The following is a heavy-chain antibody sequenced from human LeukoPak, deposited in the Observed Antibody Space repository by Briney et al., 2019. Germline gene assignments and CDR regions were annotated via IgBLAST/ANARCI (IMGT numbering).Heavy chain of an antibody. CDR2: IIPIFGIA. D-gene: IGHD4-23*01. CDR3: ARVFYGGISDYYFDY. V-gene: IGHV1-69*17. Sequence: SVTVSCKASGGTFISYAISWVRQAPGQGLEWMGWIIPIFGIANYAQKFQGRVTITADKSTSTAYMELSSLRSEDTAVYYCARVFYGGISDYYFDYWGQGTLVTVSS. CDR1: GGTFISYA. J-gene: IGHJ4*02.